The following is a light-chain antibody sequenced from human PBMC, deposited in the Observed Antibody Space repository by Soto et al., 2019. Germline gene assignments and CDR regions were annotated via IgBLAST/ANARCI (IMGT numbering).Light chain of an antibody. J-gene: IGKJ3*01. CDR1: QSINSRY. V-gene: IGKV3-20*01. CDR2: GAS. Sequence: EIVLTQSPGTLSLSPGERATLSCRASQSINSRYLAWYQQKPGPAPRLLIYGASSRATGIPERFSGSGSGTELTLTISSLQPEDFAVYYCRQFGSSPGFTFGPGTKVDIK. CDR3: RQFGSSPGFT.